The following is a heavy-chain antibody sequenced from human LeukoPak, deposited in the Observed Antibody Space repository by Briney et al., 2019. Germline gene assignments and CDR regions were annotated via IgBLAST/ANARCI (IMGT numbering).Heavy chain of an antibody. CDR3: ARGSAPRYCSSTSCFFDY. D-gene: IGHD2-2*01. CDR2: INHSGRT. V-gene: IGHV4-34*01. J-gene: IGHJ4*02. Sequence: SETLSLTCAVYGGSFSGYYWSWIRQPPGKGLEWIGEINHSGRTNYNPSLKSRVTISVDTSKNQFSLKLSSVTAADTTVYYCARGSAPRYCSSTSCFFDYWGQGTLVTVSS. CDR1: GGSFSGYY.